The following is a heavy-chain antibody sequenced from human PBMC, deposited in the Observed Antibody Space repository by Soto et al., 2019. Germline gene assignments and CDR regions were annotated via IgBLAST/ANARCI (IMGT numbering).Heavy chain of an antibody. J-gene: IGHJ5*02. Sequence: PSETLSLTCAVYGGSFRGYYLSCICQPPGKVIERSGESNHRGKTNYNPSLKSRDTISIDTSKNQFSLKLSSVTAADTAIYYCARDSLGIAVLGTGRSKNNWFDPWGQGTLVTVSS. V-gene: IGHV4-34*01. CDR2: SNHRGKT. CDR1: GGSFRGYY. CDR3: ARDSLGIAVLGTGRSKNNWFDP. D-gene: IGHD6-19*01.